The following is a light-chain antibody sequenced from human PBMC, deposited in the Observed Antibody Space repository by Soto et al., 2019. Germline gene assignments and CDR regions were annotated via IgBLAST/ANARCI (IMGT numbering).Light chain of an antibody. Sequence: SVPSQLASVSRSPGYSSSISCPGNSSDVGDYSYVSWYQQHTGKAPKLMIYEVSNRPAGVSNRFSGCESVNTASLTISGLQAEDEADYDCSSYTTSGSDVCGTGTKVTV. CDR1: SSDVGDYSY. J-gene: IGLJ1*01. CDR3: SSYTTSGSDV. CDR2: EVS. V-gene: IGLV2-14*01.